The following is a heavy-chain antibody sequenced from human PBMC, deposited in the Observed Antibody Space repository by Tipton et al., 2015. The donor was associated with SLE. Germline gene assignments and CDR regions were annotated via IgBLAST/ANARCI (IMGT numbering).Heavy chain of an antibody. CDR3: ARKYTTSWVDHFDY. CDR2: IYHSGST. Sequence: TLSLTCAVSGYSISSGHYWVWIRPPPGKGLEWIGSIYHSGSTYYNPSLKSRATISLDTSKTQFSLNLYSVTAADTAVYYCARKYTTSWVDHFDYWGQGTLVTVSS. D-gene: IGHD6-13*01. CDR1: GYSISSGHY. V-gene: IGHV4-38-2*01. J-gene: IGHJ4*02.